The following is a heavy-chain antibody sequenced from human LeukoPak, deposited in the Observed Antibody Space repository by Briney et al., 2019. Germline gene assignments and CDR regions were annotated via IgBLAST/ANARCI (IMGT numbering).Heavy chain of an antibody. D-gene: IGHD3-9*01. CDR2: INHSGST. CDR1: GGSFSGYY. Sequence: PSETLSLTCAVYGGSFSGYYWSWIRQPPGKGLEWIGEINHSGSTNYNPSLKSRVTISVDTSKNQFSLKLSSVTAADTALYYCARVLSWGTSPDYWGQETLVTVSS. V-gene: IGHV4-34*01. CDR3: ARVLSWGTSPDY. J-gene: IGHJ4*02.